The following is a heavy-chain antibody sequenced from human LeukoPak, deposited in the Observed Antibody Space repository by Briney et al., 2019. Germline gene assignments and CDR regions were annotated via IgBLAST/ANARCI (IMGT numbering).Heavy chain of an antibody. CDR1: GYTFISYG. V-gene: IGHV1-69*13. J-gene: IGHJ4*02. Sequence: SVKVSCKASGYTFISYGISWVRQAPGQGLEWMGGIIPIFGTANYAQKFQGRVTITADESTSTAYMELSSLRSEDTAVYYCARITVAGSFDYWGQGTLVTVSS. D-gene: IGHD6-19*01. CDR2: IIPIFGTA. CDR3: ARITVAGSFDY.